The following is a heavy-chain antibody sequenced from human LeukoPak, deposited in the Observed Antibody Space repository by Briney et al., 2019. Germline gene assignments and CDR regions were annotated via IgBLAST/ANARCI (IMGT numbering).Heavy chain of an antibody. J-gene: IGHJ4*02. Sequence: SETLSLTCTVSGGSISSYYWSWIRQPPGKGLEWIGYIYYSGSTNYNPSLKSRVTISVDTSKNQFSLKLSSVTAADTAVYYCAILGNYYGSGSRDYWGQGTLVTVSS. D-gene: IGHD3-10*01. V-gene: IGHV4-59*01. CDR3: AILGNYYGSGSRDY. CDR2: IYYSGST. CDR1: GGSISSYY.